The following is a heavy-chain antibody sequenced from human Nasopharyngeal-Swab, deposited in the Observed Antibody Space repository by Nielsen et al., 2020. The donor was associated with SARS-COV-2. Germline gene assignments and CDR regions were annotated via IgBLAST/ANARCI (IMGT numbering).Heavy chain of an antibody. CDR3: ARSRGYFDWLLWVFDY. J-gene: IGHJ4*02. CDR2: IIPILGIA. CDR1: GGTFSSYA. Sequence: SVKVSCKASGGTFSSYAISWVRQAPGQGLEWMGRIIPILGIANYAQKFQGRVTITADKPTSTAYMELSSLRSEDTAVYYCARSRGYFDWLLWVFDYWGQGTLVTVSS. V-gene: IGHV1-69*04. D-gene: IGHD3-9*01.